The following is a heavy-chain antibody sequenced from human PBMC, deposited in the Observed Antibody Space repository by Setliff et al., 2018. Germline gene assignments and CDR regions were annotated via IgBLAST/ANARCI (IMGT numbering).Heavy chain of an antibody. CDR2: IYTSGST. CDR1: SGSMRNYY. V-gene: IGHV4-4*07. D-gene: IGHD6-19*01. CDR3: ASHEPWLWNAFDI. J-gene: IGHJ3*02. Sequence: PSETLSLTCSVSSGSMRNYYWIWIRQPAGEGLEWIGRIYTSGSTNYNPSLKSRVTISVDTSKNQFSLNLSSVTAADTAIYYCASHEPWLWNAFDIWGQGTMVTVSS.